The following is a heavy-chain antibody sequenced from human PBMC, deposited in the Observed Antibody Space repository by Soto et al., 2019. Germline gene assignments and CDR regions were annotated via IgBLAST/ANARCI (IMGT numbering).Heavy chain of an antibody. Sequence: ASVKVSCKASGYTFTSYYMRWVRQAPGQGLEWMGIINPSGGSTSYAQKFQGRVTMTRDTSTSTVYMELSSLRSEDTAVYYCARVAVAGTGYDAFDIWGQGTMVTVSS. CDR1: GYTFTSYY. J-gene: IGHJ3*02. D-gene: IGHD6-19*01. CDR2: INPSGGST. V-gene: IGHV1-46*01. CDR3: ARVAVAGTGYDAFDI.